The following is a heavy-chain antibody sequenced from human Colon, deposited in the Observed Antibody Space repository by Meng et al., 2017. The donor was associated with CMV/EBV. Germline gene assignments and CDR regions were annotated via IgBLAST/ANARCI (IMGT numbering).Heavy chain of an antibody. Sequence: SVKVSCKASGGSFSTYHFNWVRQAPGQGLEWMGRIIPTLDMATYAQKFQGRVTPAADKSTTTVYMELGSLTSDDTAIYYCARGENLTGDDSWGQGTLVTVSS. CDR3: ARGENLTGDDS. V-gene: IGHV1-69*04. CDR2: IIPTLDMA. CDR1: GGSFSTYH. J-gene: IGHJ4*02. D-gene: IGHD1-20*01.